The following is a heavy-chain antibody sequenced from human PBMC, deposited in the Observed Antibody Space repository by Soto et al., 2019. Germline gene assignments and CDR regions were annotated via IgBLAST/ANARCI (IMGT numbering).Heavy chain of an antibody. Sequence: GSLGRAGTASGFTFSIFEMNWVRQAPGKGLEWVSYISSSASIIYYADSVKGRFTISRDNAKNSLYLQMNSLRAEDTAVYYCVRQLGGSAGYWGQGTLVTVSS. J-gene: IGHJ4*02. CDR3: VRQLGGSAGY. CDR2: ISSSASII. CDR1: GFTFSIFE. V-gene: IGHV3-48*03. D-gene: IGHD3-3*01.